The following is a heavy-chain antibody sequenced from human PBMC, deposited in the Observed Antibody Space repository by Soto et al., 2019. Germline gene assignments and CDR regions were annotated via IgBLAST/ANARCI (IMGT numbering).Heavy chain of an antibody. CDR2: INPLGGST. J-gene: IGHJ1*01. V-gene: IGHV1-46*01. Sequence: QVHLVQSGAEVKKPGASVKVSCKASGYSFTDYELQWVRQAPGQGLEWMGIINPLGGSTGYAQKFQGRRTMTRDTSANTVYMALSGLRSEDTAVYYCARVESCGGDCYYFQHWGQGTLVAVSS. D-gene: IGHD2-21*02. CDR1: GYSFTDYE. CDR3: ARVESCGGDCYYFQH.